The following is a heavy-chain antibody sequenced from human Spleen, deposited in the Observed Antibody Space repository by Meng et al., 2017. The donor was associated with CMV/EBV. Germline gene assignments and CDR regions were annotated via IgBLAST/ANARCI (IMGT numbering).Heavy chain of an antibody. Sequence: GGSLRLSCAASGFTFDDYTMHWVRQAPGKGLEWVSRVHPFGGSTTYADSVKGRFTISRDNSKNTLYLQMDSLRAEDTAMYYCAKLNVPGGIGYDPFDCWGQGTLVTVSS. D-gene: IGHD5-12*01. J-gene: IGHJ4*02. CDR2: VHPFGGST. CDR3: AKLNVPGGIGYDPFDC. CDR1: GFTFDDYT. V-gene: IGHV3-74*01.